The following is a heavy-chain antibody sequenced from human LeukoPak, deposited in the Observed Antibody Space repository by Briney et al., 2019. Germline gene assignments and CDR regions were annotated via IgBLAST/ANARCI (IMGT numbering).Heavy chain of an antibody. CDR2: ISVSGTNT. CDR3: AREESGGYFDY. J-gene: IGHJ4*02. CDR1: GYTFTSYY. V-gene: IGHV1-46*01. D-gene: IGHD2-8*02. Sequence: GVSVKVSCKASGYTFTSYYMHWVRQAPGQGLEWMGLISVSGTNTNYAQKFRGRVTMTRDTSTSTVYMDLSRLRSEDTAMYFCAREESGGYFDYWGQGTLVTVSS.